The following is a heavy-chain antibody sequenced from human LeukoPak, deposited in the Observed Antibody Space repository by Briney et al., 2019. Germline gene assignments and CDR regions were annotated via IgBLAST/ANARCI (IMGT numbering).Heavy chain of an antibody. CDR3: ARGVRGATSSRVFDY. CDR1: GGSISSSNW. Sequence: PSETLSLTCAVSGGSISSSNWWSWVRQPPGKGLEWIGEIYHSGSTNYNPSLKSRVTISVDKSKNQFSLKLSSVTAADTAVYYCARGVRGATSSRVFDYWGQGTLVTVSS. J-gene: IGHJ4*02. D-gene: IGHD1-26*01. V-gene: IGHV4-4*02. CDR2: IYHSGST.